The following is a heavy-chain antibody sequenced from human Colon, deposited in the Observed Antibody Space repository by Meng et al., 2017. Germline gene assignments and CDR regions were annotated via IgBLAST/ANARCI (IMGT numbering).Heavy chain of an antibody. V-gene: IGHV4-4*02. D-gene: IGHD2-15*01. J-gene: IGHJ4*02. Sequence: ARRGLVQPAGPRPLTFAVPGGSFTIGVWWGWVRQAPGKGLEWIGEIHSYGSTNYNPSLKSRLTLSLDKSNNQFSLSLSSVTAADTAVYYCVRNDHCTSGTCYPHFDYWGQGTLVTVSS. CDR1: GGSFTIGVW. CDR3: VRNDHCTSGTCYPHFDY. CDR2: IHSYGST.